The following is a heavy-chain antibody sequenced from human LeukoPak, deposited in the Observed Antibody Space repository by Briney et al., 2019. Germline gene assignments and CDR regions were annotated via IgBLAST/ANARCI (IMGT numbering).Heavy chain of an antibody. J-gene: IGHJ4*02. V-gene: IGHV1-46*01. CDR1: GYTFTSYY. D-gene: IGHD6-13*01. CDR2: IDPSGGST. Sequence: ASVKVSCKASGYTFTSYYMHWVRQAPGQGLEWMGIIDPSGGSTSYAQKFQGRVTMTRDTSTSTVYMELSSLRSEDTAVYYCARGERARSSWFLFDYWGQGTLVTVSS. CDR3: ARGERARSSWFLFDY.